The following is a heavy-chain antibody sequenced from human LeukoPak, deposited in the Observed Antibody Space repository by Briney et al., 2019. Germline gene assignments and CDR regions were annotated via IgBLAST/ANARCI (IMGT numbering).Heavy chain of an antibody. CDR3: ARGDGYGYNWFDS. CDR2: IIPIFGTA. CDR1: GGTFSNYA. D-gene: IGHD5-24*01. V-gene: IGHV1-69*05. J-gene: IGHJ5*01. Sequence: SXXVSCKAFGGTFSNYAITWVRQAPGQGLEWMGRIIPIFGTANYAQKFQGRVTITTDESTSTDYMELSSLRSEDTAVYYCARGDGYGYNWFDSWGQGTLVTVSS.